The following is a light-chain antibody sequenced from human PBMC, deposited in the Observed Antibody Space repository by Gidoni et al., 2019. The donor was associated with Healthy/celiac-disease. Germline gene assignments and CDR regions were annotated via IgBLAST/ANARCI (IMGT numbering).Light chain of an antibody. CDR2: KAS. Sequence: DIQMTQSPSTLSASVGDRVTITGRASQSISSWLAWYQQKPGKAPKLLIYKASSLESGVPSRFSGRGSGTEFTLTISSLQPDDFVTYYCQQYNSYSRTFGQGTKVEIK. CDR3: QQYNSYSRT. CDR1: QSISSW. J-gene: IGKJ1*01. V-gene: IGKV1-5*03.